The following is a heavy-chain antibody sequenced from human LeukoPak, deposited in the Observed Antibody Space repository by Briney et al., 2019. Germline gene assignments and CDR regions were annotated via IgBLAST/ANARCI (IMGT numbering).Heavy chain of an antibody. J-gene: IGHJ4*02. V-gene: IGHV1-18*04. CDR3: ARDIRGYSGF. CDR2: INPYDGNT. D-gene: IGHD5-12*01. Sequence: ASVKVSCKASGYTFTGYYMHWVRQAPGQGLEWMGWINPYDGNTNFAQNLQGRVTMNTDTSTSTAYMELRSLISDDTAVYYCARDIRGYSGFWGQGILVTVSS. CDR1: GYTFTGYY.